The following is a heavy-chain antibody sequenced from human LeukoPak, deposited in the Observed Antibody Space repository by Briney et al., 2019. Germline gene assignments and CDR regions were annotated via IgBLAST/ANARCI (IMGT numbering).Heavy chain of an antibody. CDR1: GFTFSSYS. J-gene: IGHJ6*03. Sequence: GGSLRLSCAASGFTFSSYSMNWVRQAPGKGLEWVSYISGSSGTIYYADSAKGRFTISRDNVKNSLHLQMNSLRAEDTAVYYCARDSHAAPNAMDVWGKGTTVTVSS. V-gene: IGHV3-48*01. CDR3: ARDSHAAPNAMDV. D-gene: IGHD6-25*01. CDR2: ISGSSGTI.